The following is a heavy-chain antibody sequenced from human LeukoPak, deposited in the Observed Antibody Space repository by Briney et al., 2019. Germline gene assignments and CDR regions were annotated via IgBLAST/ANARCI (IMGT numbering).Heavy chain of an antibody. CDR1: GFTFSSYW. D-gene: IGHD2-21*02. Sequence: GGSLRLSCAASGFTFSSYWMSWVRQAPGKGLEWVANIKQDGSEKYYVDSVKGRFTISRDNAKNSLYLQMNSLRAEDTAVYYCARDRRGVVTAIPAEYLQHWGQGTLVTVSS. CDR3: ARDRRGVVTAIPAEYLQH. CDR2: IKQDGSEK. V-gene: IGHV3-7*01. J-gene: IGHJ1*01.